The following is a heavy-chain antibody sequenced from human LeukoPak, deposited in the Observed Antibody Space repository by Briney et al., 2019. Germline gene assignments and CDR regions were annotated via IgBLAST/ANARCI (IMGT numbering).Heavy chain of an antibody. Sequence: PSETLSLTCTVSGGSISSSSYYWGWIRQPPGKGLEWSGSIYYSGSTYYNPSLKSRVTISVDTSKNQFSLKLSSVTAADTAVYYCARPRILVDIQLWFGDDAFDIWGQGTMVTVPS. CDR1: GGSISSSSYY. D-gene: IGHD3-10*01. V-gene: IGHV4-39*01. CDR2: IYYSGST. CDR3: ARPRILVDIQLWFGDDAFDI. J-gene: IGHJ3*02.